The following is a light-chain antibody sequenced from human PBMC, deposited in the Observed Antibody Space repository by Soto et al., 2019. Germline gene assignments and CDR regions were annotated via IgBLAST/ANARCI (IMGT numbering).Light chain of an antibody. V-gene: IGLV2-18*02. CDR2: EVS. CDR3: NSYTSSNTYV. CDR1: SSDIGSYNR. J-gene: IGLJ1*01. Sequence: QSALTQPPSVSGTPGQSATISCTGTSSDIGSYNRVSWYQQPPGTAPKLMIYEVSNRPSGVPDRFSGSKSGNTASLSISGLQPEDEADYYCNSYTSSNTYVFGTGTKVTV.